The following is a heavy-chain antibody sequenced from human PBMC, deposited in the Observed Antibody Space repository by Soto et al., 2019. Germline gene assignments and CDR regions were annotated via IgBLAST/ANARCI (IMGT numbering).Heavy chain of an antibody. V-gene: IGHV3-15*01. CDR2: IKSKTDGGTT. J-gene: IGHJ6*03. D-gene: IGHD5-18*01. CDR3: TTRKAVTGYYYYYMDV. Sequence: GGSLRLSCAASGFTFSSYWMSWVRQAPGKGLEWVGRIKSKTDGGTTDYAAPVKGRFTISRDDSKNTLYLQMNSLKTEDTAVYYCTTRKAVTGYYYYYMDVWGKGTTVTVSS. CDR1: GFTFSSYW.